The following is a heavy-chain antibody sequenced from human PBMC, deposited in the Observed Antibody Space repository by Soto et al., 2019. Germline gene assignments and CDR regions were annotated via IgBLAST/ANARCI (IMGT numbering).Heavy chain of an antibody. V-gene: IGHV4-31*03. CDR2: IYYSGST. CDR1: GGSVSSGGYY. CDR3: ARASGSSYSYFDY. Sequence: SETLSLTCTVSGGSVSSGGYYWSWIRQHPGKGLEWIGNIYYSGSTYYNPSLKSRVTISVDTSKNQFSLKLTSVTAADTAVYYCARASGSSYSYFDYWGQGTLVTVSS. J-gene: IGHJ4*02. D-gene: IGHD3-10*01.